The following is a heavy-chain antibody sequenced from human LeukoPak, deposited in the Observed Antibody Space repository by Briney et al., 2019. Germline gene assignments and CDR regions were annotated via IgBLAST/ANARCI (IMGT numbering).Heavy chain of an antibody. J-gene: IGHJ4*02. Sequence: PSETLSLTCTVSGGSISSYYWSWIRQPPGKGLEWIGYIYYSGSTNYNPSLKSRVTISVDTSKNQFFLKLSSVTAADTAVYYCARDDYGDFLFDYWGQGTLVTVSS. D-gene: IGHD4-17*01. CDR1: GGSISSYY. CDR3: ARDDYGDFLFDY. CDR2: IYYSGST. V-gene: IGHV4-59*01.